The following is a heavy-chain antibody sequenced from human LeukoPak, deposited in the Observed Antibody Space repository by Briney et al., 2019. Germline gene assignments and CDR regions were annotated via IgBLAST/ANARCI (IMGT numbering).Heavy chain of an antibody. D-gene: IGHD6-19*01. CDR1: GYTFTSYG. J-gene: IGHJ4*02. CDR3: ARDGKIAVAGTAGY. Sequence: GASVKVSCKASGYTFTSYGISWVRQAPGQGLEWMGWISAYNGNTNYAQKLQGRVTMTTDTSTSTAYMELRSLRSDDPAVYYCARDGKIAVAGTAGYWGQGTLVTVSS. V-gene: IGHV1-18*01. CDR2: ISAYNGNT.